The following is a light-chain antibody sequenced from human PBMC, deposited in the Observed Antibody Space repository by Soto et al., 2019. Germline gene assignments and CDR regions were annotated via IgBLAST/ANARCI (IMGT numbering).Light chain of an antibody. Sequence: EIVLTQSPGTLSLSPGERVTLSCRASQSLPTKALAWYQQKLGQTPRLLIYGASTRDTAIPDRFNGSGSGTDFTLTISRVEPEDFAVYYCQQYADLPLSFGPGTKVDIK. CDR3: QQYADLPLS. V-gene: IGKV3-20*01. CDR1: QSLPTKA. J-gene: IGKJ3*01. CDR2: GAS.